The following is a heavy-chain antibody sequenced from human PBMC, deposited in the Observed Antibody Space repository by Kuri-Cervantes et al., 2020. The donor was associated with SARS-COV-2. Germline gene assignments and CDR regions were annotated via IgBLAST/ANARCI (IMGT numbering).Heavy chain of an antibody. Sequence: ASVKVSCKASGYNFITHGISWVRQAPGQGLERMGWISAYNGNKNYAQKVQDRVTMTTDTSTSTAYMELRSLRSDDTAVYYCARVHSGYYREINGYWGQGTLVTVSS. CDR2: ISAYNGNK. J-gene: IGHJ4*02. V-gene: IGHV1-18*04. D-gene: IGHD3-3*01. CDR3: ARVHSGYYREINGY. CDR1: GYNFITHG.